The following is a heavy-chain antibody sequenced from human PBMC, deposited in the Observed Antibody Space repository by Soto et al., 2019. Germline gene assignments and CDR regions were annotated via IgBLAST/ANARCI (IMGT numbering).Heavy chain of an antibody. D-gene: IGHD5-18*01. CDR1: GGSITSYN. CDR2: IYYSGST. Sequence: SETLSLTCTVSGGSITSYNWNWLRQPPGKALEWIGYIYYSGSTNYNPSLKSRVTISVDTSKNQFSLKLSSVTAADTAVYYCARRYGSRFDYWGQGTLVTVSS. J-gene: IGHJ4*02. CDR3: ARRYGSRFDY. V-gene: IGHV4-59*08.